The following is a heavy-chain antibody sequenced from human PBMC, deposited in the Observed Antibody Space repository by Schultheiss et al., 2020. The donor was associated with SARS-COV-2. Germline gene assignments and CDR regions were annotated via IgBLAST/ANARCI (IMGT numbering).Heavy chain of an antibody. D-gene: IGHD1-26*01. Sequence: GGSLRLSCAASGFTFSSYGMHWVRQAPGKGLEWVSYISSSSSTIYYADSVKGRFTISRDNAKNSLYLQMNSLRDEDTAVYYCARGTSGSWDTGSFDYWGQGTLVTVSS. CDR3: ARGTSGSWDTGSFDY. J-gene: IGHJ4*02. CDR2: ISSSSSTI. V-gene: IGHV3-48*02. CDR1: GFTFSSYG.